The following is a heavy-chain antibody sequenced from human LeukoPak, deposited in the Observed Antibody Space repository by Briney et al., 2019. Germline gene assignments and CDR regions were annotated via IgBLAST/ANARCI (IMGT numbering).Heavy chain of an antibody. CDR2: IYYTGRA. D-gene: IGHD1-26*01. V-gene: IGHV4-31*03. CDR1: DDSISSGDYY. CDR3: ARGPTAGSYFRVGFDY. J-gene: IGHJ4*02. Sequence: SQTLSLTCSVSDDSISSGDYYWSWIRQHPGEALEWIGYIYYTGRADYNPSLKSRVTISADTSKNRFTLKLSSVTAADTAVYYCARGPTAGSYFRVGFDYWGQGNLVTVSS.